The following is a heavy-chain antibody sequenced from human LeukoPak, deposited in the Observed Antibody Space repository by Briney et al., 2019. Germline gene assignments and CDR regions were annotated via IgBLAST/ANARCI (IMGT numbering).Heavy chain of an antibody. CDR3: ARDLGYSSGWYGWPSLNYYYYGMDV. CDR2: ISSSSSYI. Sequence: KPGGSLRLSCSASGFTFSSYSMNWVRQAPGKGLEWVSSISSSSSYIYYSDPVKGRFTISRDNAKNSLYLQMNSLRAEDTAVYYCARDLGYSSGWYGWPSLNYYYYGMDVWGQGTTVTVSS. V-gene: IGHV3-21*01. D-gene: IGHD6-19*01. J-gene: IGHJ6*02. CDR1: GFTFSSYS.